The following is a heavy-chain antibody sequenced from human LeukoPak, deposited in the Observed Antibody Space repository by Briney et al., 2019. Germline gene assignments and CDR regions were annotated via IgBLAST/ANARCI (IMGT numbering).Heavy chain of an antibody. V-gene: IGHV3-30*18. D-gene: IGHD5-12*01. CDR3: AKDEGYSGYENGGY. Sequence: LSLTCAVYGGSFSGYYWSWVRQAPGKGLEWVAVISYDGSNKYYADSVKGRFTISRDNSKNTLYLQMNSLRAEDTAVYYCAKDEGYSGYENGGYWGQGTLVTVSS. CDR1: GGSFSGYY. CDR2: ISYDGSNK. J-gene: IGHJ4*02.